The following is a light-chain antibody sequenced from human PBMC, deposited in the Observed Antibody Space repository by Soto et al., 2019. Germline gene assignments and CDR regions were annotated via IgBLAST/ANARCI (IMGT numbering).Light chain of an antibody. J-gene: IGLJ1*01. V-gene: IGLV1-40*01. CDR1: SSNIGAGYN. Sequence: QSVLTEPPSVSGATGQRVTISCTRSSSNIGAGYNVHWYQQLPGTAPKLLIYGNSNRPSGVPDRFSGSKSGTSASLAITGLQAEDEADYYCPSYDSSLTAHVFGTGTKVTVL. CDR2: GNS. CDR3: PSYDSSLTAHV.